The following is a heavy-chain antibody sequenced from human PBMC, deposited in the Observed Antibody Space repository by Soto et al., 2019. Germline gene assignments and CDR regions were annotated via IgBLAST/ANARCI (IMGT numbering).Heavy chain of an antibody. J-gene: IGHJ4*02. Sequence: SETLSLTCTVSRSSISSGTNYWAWIRQPPGKGLEWIANIYYSGSTFYNPSLKSRVTISLDTSKNQFSLKLRSVTAADTAVYYCARHEAGWYFDSWGQGTLVTVSS. V-gene: IGHV4-39*01. CDR3: ARHEAGWYFDS. D-gene: IGHD6-25*01. CDR1: RSSISSGTNY. CDR2: IYYSGST.